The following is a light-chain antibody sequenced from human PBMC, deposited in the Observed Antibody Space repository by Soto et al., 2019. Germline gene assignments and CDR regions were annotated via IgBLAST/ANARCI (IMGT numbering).Light chain of an antibody. V-gene: IGLV2-8*01. CDR1: TNEVGGYNY. Sequence: DLTRLLSGSWLPLRCRSISNTETTNEVGGYNYVSWYQQHPGKAPKLMIYEVYKRASGVPDRFSGSKSGNTASLTVSGLQAEDEADYHCSSYADGNIYVVGTGTKVTVL. J-gene: IGLJ1*01. CDR3: SSYADGNIYV. CDR2: EVY.